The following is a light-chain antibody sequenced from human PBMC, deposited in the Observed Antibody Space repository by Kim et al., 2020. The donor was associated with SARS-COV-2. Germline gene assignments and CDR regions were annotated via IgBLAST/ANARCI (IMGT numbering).Light chain of an antibody. V-gene: IGKV3D-20*01. CDR2: AAS. J-gene: IGKJ4*01. CDR3: QQYGSSPLT. CDR1: QSIGSSY. Sequence: EIVLTQSPATLSLSPGQRATLSCGATQSIGSSYLAWYQQKAGLAPRLLIYAASKRATGIPDRFSGSGSGTDFTLTITRVEPEDSALYYCQQYGSSPLTFGGGTKVEIK.